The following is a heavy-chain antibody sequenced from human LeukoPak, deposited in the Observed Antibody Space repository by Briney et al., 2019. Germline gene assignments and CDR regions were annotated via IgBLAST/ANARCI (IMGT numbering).Heavy chain of an antibody. V-gene: IGHV3-74*01. J-gene: IGHJ4*02. CDR3: ARGYSSGYRIDY. Sequence: GGSLRLSCAASGFTFRSYWKHWVRQAPGKGLVWVSRINGDGGNTSYADSVKGRFTISRDNARNTLYLQMNSLRVEDTAVYYCARGYSSGYRIDYWGQGTLVTVSS. CDR1: GFTFRSYW. CDR2: INGDGGNT. D-gene: IGHD3-22*01.